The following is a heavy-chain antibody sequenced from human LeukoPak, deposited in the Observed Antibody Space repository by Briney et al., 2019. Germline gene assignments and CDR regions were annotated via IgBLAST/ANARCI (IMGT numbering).Heavy chain of an antibody. CDR2: IYTSGST. D-gene: IGHD3-10*01. CDR3: ARDSFGDLPPYNWFDP. CDR1: GGSISSGSYY. Sequence: PSETLSLTCTVSGGSISSGSYYWSWIRQPAGKGLEWIGRIYTSGSTNYNPSLKSRVTISVDTSKNQFSLKLTSVTAADTAVYYCARDSFGDLPPYNWFDPWGQGTLVTVSS. V-gene: IGHV4-61*02. J-gene: IGHJ5*02.